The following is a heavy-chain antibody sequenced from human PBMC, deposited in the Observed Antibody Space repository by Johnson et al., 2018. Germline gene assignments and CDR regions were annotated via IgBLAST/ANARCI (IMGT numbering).Heavy chain of an antibody. CDR3: ARAARTVTTLYYYGMDV. V-gene: IGHV1-69*01. CDR1: GGTFSSYA. Sequence: QVQLVESGAEVKKPGSSMEVSCKASGGTFSSYAISWVRQAPGQGLEWMGGIIPIFGTANYAQKFQGRCALTADETTSTAYMELSSVRSEDTAGYYCARAARTVTTLYYYGMDVWGQGTTVTVSS. CDR2: IIPIFGTA. D-gene: IGHD4-11*01. J-gene: IGHJ6*02.